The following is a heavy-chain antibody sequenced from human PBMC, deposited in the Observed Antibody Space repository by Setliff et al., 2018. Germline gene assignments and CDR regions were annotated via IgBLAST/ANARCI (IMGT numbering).Heavy chain of an antibody. CDR1: DGSLSTYY. D-gene: IGHD1-1*01. CDR2: VFPNGAS. Sequence: SETLSLTCTVSDGSLSTYYWSWIRQPPGKGLEFMGYVFPNGASKYDPSLKSRLTISVDTSKNQFSLKLTSVTAADTAFYFCAKGGTYRYFDFWGQGTLVTVSS. V-gene: IGHV4-59*03. CDR3: AKGGTYRYFDF. J-gene: IGHJ4*02.